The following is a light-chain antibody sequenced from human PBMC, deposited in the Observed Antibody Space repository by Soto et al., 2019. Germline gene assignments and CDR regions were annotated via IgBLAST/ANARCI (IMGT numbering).Light chain of an antibody. Sequence: QSVLNQPASVSGSPGQSITISCTGTSSDCGGYNYVPWYQQHPGKSPKLMIYEVSNRPSGVSNRFSGSKSGNTASLTISGLQAEDEADYYCSLYTSENTYVFGTGTKVTVL. J-gene: IGLJ1*01. CDR2: EVS. V-gene: IGLV2-14*01. CDR1: SSDCGGYNY. CDR3: SLYTSENTYV.